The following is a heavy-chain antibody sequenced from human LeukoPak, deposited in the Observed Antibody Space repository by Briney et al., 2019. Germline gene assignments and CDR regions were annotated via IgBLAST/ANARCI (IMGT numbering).Heavy chain of an antibody. CDR1: GFTFDDHG. V-gene: IGHV3-20*01. CDR2: INCNSGSK. Sequence: PGGSLTLSCAASGFTFDDHGLSWVRQAPGKGLEGVSGINCNSGSKRYRASVKGRFTISRDNAKNSVYLEMTSLRADDTAFYHCVRHFNSVATMQIDYWGQGILVSVSS. J-gene: IGHJ4*01. CDR3: VRHFNSVATMQIDY. D-gene: IGHD5-12*01.